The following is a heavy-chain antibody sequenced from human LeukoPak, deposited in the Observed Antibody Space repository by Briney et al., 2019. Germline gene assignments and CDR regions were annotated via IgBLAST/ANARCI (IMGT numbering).Heavy chain of an antibody. CDR2: IYHSGST. Sequence: SETLSLTCAVSGHSISSGYYWGWIRQPPGKGLEWIGSIYHSGSTYYNPSLKSRVAMSVDTSTNQFSLNLTSVTAADTALYFCARGFRTGISRAFDIWGHGTMVTVSA. CDR1: GHSISSGYY. V-gene: IGHV4-38-2*01. J-gene: IGHJ3*02. D-gene: IGHD2/OR15-2a*01. CDR3: ARGFRTGISRAFDI.